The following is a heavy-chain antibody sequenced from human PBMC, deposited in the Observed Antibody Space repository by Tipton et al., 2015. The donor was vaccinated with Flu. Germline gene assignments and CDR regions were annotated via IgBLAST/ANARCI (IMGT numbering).Heavy chain of an antibody. J-gene: IGHJ6*02. Sequence: TASGFTVSSNYMSWVRQAPGKGLEWVSVIYSGGSTYYADSVKGRFTISRDNSKNTLYLQMNSLRAEDTAVYYCARAPPLYYDILTGYWVDVWGQGTTVTVSS. CDR1: GFTVSSNY. CDR3: ARAPPLYYDILTGYWVDV. CDR2: IYSGGST. V-gene: IGHV3-53*01. D-gene: IGHD3-9*01.